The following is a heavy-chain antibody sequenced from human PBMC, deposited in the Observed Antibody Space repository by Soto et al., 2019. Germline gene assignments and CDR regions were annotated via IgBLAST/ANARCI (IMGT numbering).Heavy chain of an antibody. D-gene: IGHD6-13*01. J-gene: IGHJ5*02. V-gene: IGHV4-30-2*01. Sequence: TLSLTCAVSGGSISSGGYSWSWIRQPPGKALEWIGYIYQSGSTSYNPSLKGRVTISVDRSEEQFSLKLYSVTAADTAVYYCARGGRYSSPNGFDPWGQGTLVTVSS. CDR1: GGSISSGGYS. CDR3: ARGGRYSSPNGFDP. CDR2: IYQSGST.